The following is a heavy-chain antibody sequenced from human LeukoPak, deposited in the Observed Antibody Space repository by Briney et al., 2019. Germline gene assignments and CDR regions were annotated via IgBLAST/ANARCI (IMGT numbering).Heavy chain of an antibody. Sequence: ASVKVSCKASGYTFTSYGISWVRQAPGQGLEWMGWISAYNGNTNYAQKLQGRVTMTTDTSTSTAYMELRSLRSDDTAVYYCASTYYYDSSAHPQLDYWGQGTLVTVSS. CDR2: ISAYNGNT. D-gene: IGHD3-22*01. CDR1: GYTFTSYG. CDR3: ASTYYYDSSAHPQLDY. J-gene: IGHJ4*02. V-gene: IGHV1-18*01.